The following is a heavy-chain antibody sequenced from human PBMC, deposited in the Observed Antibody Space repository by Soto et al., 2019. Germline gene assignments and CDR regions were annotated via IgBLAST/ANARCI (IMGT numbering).Heavy chain of an antibody. J-gene: IGHJ4*02. D-gene: IGHD6-6*01. CDR1: GYTFTRFG. CDR3: ARGFEAGGQLVGGFDF. V-gene: IGHV1-18*01. CDR2: ISGHNGNT. Sequence: QVQLVQSGTEVKKPGASVKVSCKASGYTFTRFGINWVRQAPGQGLEWMGWISGHNGNTHSAQNFQGRVTVTTDTSTNTAYMELRSLRSDDTAGSYGARGFEAGGQLVGGFDFWGQGTLVTVSS.